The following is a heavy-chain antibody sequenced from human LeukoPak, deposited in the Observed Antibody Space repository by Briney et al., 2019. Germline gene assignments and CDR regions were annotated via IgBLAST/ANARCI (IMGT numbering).Heavy chain of an antibody. CDR1: GFTLSNFW. V-gene: IGHV3-7*01. D-gene: IGHD6-13*01. Sequence: PGGSLRLSCVAAGFTLSNFWMSWVRQAPGKGLEFVANIDQDGSVRNYVDSVKGRFIISRDNAKNSLYLQMDSLRAEDTAVYFCARDPGSSSFDYWGLGTPVTVSS. J-gene: IGHJ4*02. CDR3: ARDPGSSSFDY. CDR2: IDQDGSVR.